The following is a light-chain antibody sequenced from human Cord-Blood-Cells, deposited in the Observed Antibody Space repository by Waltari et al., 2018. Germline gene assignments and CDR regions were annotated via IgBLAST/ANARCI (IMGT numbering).Light chain of an antibody. V-gene: IGLV2-14*01. J-gene: IGLJ3*02. CDR3: SSYTSSSTWV. CDR1: SSDVGGYNY. Sequence: QSALTQPASVSGSPGQSITISCTGTSSDVGGYNYVSWYQQHPGKAPQLMIYDVSNRTSGVSNRFSGSKSGNTASLTISGLQAEDEADYYCSSYTSSSTWVFGGGTKLTVL. CDR2: DVS.